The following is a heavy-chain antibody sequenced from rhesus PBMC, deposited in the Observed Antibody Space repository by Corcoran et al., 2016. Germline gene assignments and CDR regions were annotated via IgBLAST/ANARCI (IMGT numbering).Heavy chain of an antibody. J-gene: IGHJ1*01. CDR2: IGGSSGST. D-gene: IGHD3-9*01. CDR1: GCSISSSNW. V-gene: IGHV4-65*02. CDR3: ASFTYYEDDYGYYYTGTYFEF. Sequence: QVQLQESGPGLVKPSETLSLTCAVSGCSISSSNWWSWIRPPPGQGLEWIGNIGGSSGSTYYNPSLESRVTISKDTSKNQFSLKLSSVTAADTAVYYCASFTYYEDDYGYYYTGTYFEFWGQGALVTVSS.